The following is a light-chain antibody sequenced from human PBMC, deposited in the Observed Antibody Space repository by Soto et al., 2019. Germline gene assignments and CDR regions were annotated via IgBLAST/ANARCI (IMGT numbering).Light chain of an antibody. V-gene: IGKV3-20*01. CDR2: GAS. Sequence: EIVLTQSPGTLSLSPGERATLSCRASQSVSSSYLAWYQQKPGQAPRLLIYGASSRATGIPDRFSGSGSGTDFPLTNSRLEPEDFVVYYCQQYASSPPGTFGQGTKVEIK. J-gene: IGKJ1*01. CDR3: QQYASSPPGT. CDR1: QSVSSSY.